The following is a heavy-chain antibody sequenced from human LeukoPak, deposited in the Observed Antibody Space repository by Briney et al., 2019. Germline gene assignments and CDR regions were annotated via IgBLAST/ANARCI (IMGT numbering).Heavy chain of an antibody. Sequence: SETLSLTCTVSGGSISSYYWSWIRQPPGKGLEWIGYIYYSGSTNYNPSLKSRVTISVDTSKNQFSLKLSSVTAADTAVYYRAGIWYSSSSGRGGYYYYGMDVWGQGTTVTVSS. J-gene: IGHJ6*02. D-gene: IGHD6-13*01. CDR3: AGIWYSSSSGRGGYYYYGMDV. V-gene: IGHV4-59*08. CDR1: GGSISSYY. CDR2: IYYSGST.